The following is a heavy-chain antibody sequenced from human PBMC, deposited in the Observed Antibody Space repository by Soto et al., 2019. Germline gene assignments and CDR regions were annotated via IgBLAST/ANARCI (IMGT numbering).Heavy chain of an antibody. CDR3: PRTLYYYDSSGTTDY. D-gene: IGHD3-22*01. CDR1: GGTFSSYA. V-gene: IGHV1-69*01. CDR2: IIPIFGTA. J-gene: IGHJ4*02. Sequence: QVQLVQSGAEVKKPGSSVKVSCKASGGTFSSYAISWVRQAPGQGLEWMGGIIPIFGTANYAQKFQGRVTITADEPTSTASMELSSLRSEDTAVYYCPRTLYYYDSSGTTDYWGQGPLVTVSS.